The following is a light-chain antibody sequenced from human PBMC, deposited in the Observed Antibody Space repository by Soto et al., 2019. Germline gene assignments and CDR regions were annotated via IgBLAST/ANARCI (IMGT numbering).Light chain of an antibody. CDR2: GAT. CDR3: QQYSDWPAVT. V-gene: IGKV3-15*01. CDR1: QSIGSD. J-gene: IGKJ4*01. Sequence: EIVMTQSPATLSVSPGETATLSCRASQSIGSDLAWYQQKPGQAPRLIVYGATTRATGIPARFGGSGSGTYFTLFITMKSEDFAVYYCQQYSDWPAVTFGGGTKVDIK.